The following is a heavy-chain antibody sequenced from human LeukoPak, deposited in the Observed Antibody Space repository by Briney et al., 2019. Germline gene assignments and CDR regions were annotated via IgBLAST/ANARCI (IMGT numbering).Heavy chain of an antibody. CDR1: GYTFTSYD. CDR3: ATARGPRYDSSGPGHDALDI. CDR2: MNPNSGNT. J-gene: IGHJ3*02. D-gene: IGHD3-22*01. Sequence: GASVKVSCKASGYTFTSYDINWVRQATGQGLEWMGWMNPNSGNTGYAQKFQGRVTMTEDTSTDTAYMELSSLRSEDTAVYYCATARGPRYDSSGPGHDALDIWGQGTMVTVSS. V-gene: IGHV1-8*01.